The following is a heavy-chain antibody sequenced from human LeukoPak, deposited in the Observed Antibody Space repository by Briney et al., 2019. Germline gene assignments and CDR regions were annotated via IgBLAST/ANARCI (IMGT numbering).Heavy chain of an antibody. Sequence: SETLSLTCTVSGGSISSSSYYWGWIRQPPGKGLEWIGSIYYSGSTYYNPSLKSRVTISVDTSKNQFSLKLSSVTAADTAVYYCASYPRTPRIPPRDWFDPWGQGTLVTVSS. J-gene: IGHJ5*02. CDR3: ASYPRTPRIPPRDWFDP. CDR1: GGSISSSSYY. CDR2: IYYSGST. D-gene: IGHD2/OR15-2a*01. V-gene: IGHV4-39*01.